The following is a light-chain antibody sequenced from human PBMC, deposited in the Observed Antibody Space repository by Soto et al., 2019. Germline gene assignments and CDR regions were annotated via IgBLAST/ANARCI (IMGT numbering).Light chain of an antibody. Sequence: QSALTQPASVSGSPGQSITISCTGTSSDAGNYDLVSWYQHHPGKAPKLIVYEGNKRPSGVSDRFSDSKSGNTASLTISGLQADDEADYYCCSFAGGHSYVFGTGTKVTVL. CDR2: EGN. V-gene: IGLV2-23*01. J-gene: IGLJ1*01. CDR1: SSDAGNYDL. CDR3: CSFAGGHSYV.